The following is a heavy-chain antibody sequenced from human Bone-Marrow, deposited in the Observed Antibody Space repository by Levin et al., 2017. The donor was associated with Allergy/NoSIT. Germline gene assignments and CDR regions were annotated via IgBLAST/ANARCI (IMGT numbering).Heavy chain of an antibody. Sequence: ETLSLTCAASGFTFSSYAMSWVRQAPGKGLEWVSAISGSGGSTYYADSVKGRFTISRDNSKNTLYLQMNSLRAEDTAVYYCAKETGDILTGYYSTYYYDYYYMDVWGKGTTVTVSS. CDR1: GFTFSSYA. CDR3: AKETGDILTGYYSTYYYDYYYMDV. CDR2: ISGSGGST. D-gene: IGHD3-9*01. J-gene: IGHJ6*03. V-gene: IGHV3-23*01.